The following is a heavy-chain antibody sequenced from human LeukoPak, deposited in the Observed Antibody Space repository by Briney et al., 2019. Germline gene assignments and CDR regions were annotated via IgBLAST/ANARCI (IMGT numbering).Heavy chain of an antibody. V-gene: IGHV3-74*01. Sequence: PGGSLRLSCAASGFTFSSYWMHWVRQAPGEGLVWVSRISSDASSTSYADSVKGRFTISRDNAENTLFLQMNSLTAEDTAVYYCARARGYYCDSFDYWGQGTMVTISS. D-gene: IGHD3-22*01. CDR2: ISSDASST. J-gene: IGHJ4*02. CDR1: GFTFSSYW. CDR3: ARARGYYCDSFDY.